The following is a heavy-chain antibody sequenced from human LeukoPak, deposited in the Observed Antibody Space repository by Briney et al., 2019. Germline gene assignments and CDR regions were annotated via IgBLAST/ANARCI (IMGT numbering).Heavy chain of an antibody. CDR1: GGTFSSYA. Sequence: SVKVSCKASGGTFSSYAISWVRQAPGQGLEWMGRIIPILGIANYAQKFQGRVTITADKSTSTAYMELSSLRSEDTAAYYCARYRVSGSAADYYYYYGMDVWGQGTTVTVSS. J-gene: IGHJ6*02. CDR2: IIPILGIA. D-gene: IGHD4-11*01. V-gene: IGHV1-69*04. CDR3: ARYRVSGSAADYYYYYGMDV.